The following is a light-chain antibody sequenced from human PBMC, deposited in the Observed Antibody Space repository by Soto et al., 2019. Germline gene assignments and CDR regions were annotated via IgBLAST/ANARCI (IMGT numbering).Light chain of an antibody. J-gene: IGKJ1*01. CDR1: QSVSAW. CDR2: DAS. CDR3: PEYDSIPTT. Sequence: DIQRNQSASTLSAYEGATVTVTCQASQSVSAWLAWYQQKPGEAPKLLIYDASALPRGVPSRFSGSGSGTKFTLTIGSLQPDDFATYYCPEYDSIPTTFGQGSKVAIK. V-gene: IGKV1-5*01.